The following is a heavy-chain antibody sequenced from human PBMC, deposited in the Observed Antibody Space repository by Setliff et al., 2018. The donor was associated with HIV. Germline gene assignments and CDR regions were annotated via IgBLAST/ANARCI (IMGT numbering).Heavy chain of an antibody. Sequence: ASVKVSCKASGYTFTSYGISWVRQAPGQGLEWMGWISAYNGNTNYAQKFQGRVTMTRDKSINAAYMELRSLRSDDPAVYYCARNFSLSPSGKYYYYYGMDIWGQGTTVTVSS. V-gene: IGHV1-18*01. CDR2: ISAYNGNT. CDR3: ARNFSLSPSGKYYYYYGMDI. D-gene: IGHD3-10*01. J-gene: IGHJ6*02. CDR1: GYTFTSYG.